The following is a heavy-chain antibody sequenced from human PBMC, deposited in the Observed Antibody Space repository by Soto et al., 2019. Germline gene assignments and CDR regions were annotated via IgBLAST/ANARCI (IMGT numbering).Heavy chain of an antibody. CDR2: ISYDGSNK. Sequence: PGGSLRLSCAASGFTFSSYGMHWVRQAPGKGLEWVAVISYDGSNKYYADSVKGRFTISRDNSKNTLYLQMNSLRAGDTAVYYCAKDSEYSSSWYYYYGMDVWGQGTTVTVSS. CDR3: AKDSEYSSSWYYYYGMDV. D-gene: IGHD6-13*01. J-gene: IGHJ6*02. V-gene: IGHV3-30*18. CDR1: GFTFSSYG.